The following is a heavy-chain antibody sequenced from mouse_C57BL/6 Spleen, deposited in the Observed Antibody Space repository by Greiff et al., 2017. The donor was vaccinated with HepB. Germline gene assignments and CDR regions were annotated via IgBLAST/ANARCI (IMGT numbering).Heavy chain of an antibody. CDR3: ARSDYGGAMDY. J-gene: IGHJ4*01. D-gene: IGHD1-2*01. CDR1: GYTFTSYW. V-gene: IGHV1-64*01. CDR2: IHPNSGST. Sequence: QVQLQQPGAELVKPGASVKLSCKASGYTFTSYWMHWVKQRPGQGLEWIGMIHPNSGSTNYNEKFKSKATLTVDKSYSTAYMQLSSLTSEYSAVYYCARSDYGGAMDYWGQGTSVTVSS.